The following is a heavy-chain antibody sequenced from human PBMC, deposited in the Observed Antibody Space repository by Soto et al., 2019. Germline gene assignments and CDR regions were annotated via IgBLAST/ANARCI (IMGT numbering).Heavy chain of an antibody. CDR1: GFTFSSYG. J-gene: IGHJ6*02. CDR3: VFERWDPYYYYGMDV. D-gene: IGHD1-1*01. Sequence: GGSLRLSCAASGFTFSSYGMHWVRQAPGKGLEWVAVISYDGSNKYYADSVKGRFTISRDNSKNTLYLQMNSLRAEDTAVYYCVFERWDPYYYYGMDVWGQGTTVTVSS. CDR2: ISYDGSNK. V-gene: IGHV3-30*03.